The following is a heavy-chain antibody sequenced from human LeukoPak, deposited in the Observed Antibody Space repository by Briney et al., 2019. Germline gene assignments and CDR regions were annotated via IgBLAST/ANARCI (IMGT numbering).Heavy chain of an antibody. J-gene: IGHJ3*02. D-gene: IGHD3-16*01. V-gene: IGHV4-30-4*08. Sequence: SQTLSLTCTVSGGSISSGDYYWSWIRQPPGKGLEWIGYIYYSGSTNYNPSLKSRVTISVDTSKNQFSLKLSSVTAADTAVYYCARWPRMITFGGATKGAFDIWGQGTMVTVSS. CDR2: IYYSGST. CDR1: GGSISSGDYY. CDR3: ARWPRMITFGGATKGAFDI.